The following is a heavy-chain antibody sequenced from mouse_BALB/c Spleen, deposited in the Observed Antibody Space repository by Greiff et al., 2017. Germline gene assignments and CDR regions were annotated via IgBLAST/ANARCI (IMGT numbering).Heavy chain of an antibody. CDR1: GFTFTDYY. Sequence: EVQRVESGGGLVQPGGSLRLSCATSGFTFTDYYMSWVRQPPGKALEWLGFIRNKANGYTTEYSASVKGRFTISRDNSQSILYLQMNTLRAEDSATYYCARGYDYDSAWFAYWGQGTLVTVSA. CDR3: ARGYDYDSAWFAY. CDR2: IRNKANGYTT. J-gene: IGHJ3*01. V-gene: IGHV7-3*02. D-gene: IGHD2-4*01.